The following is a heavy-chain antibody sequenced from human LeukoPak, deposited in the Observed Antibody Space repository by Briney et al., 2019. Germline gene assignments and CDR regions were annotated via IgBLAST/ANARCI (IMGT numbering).Heavy chain of an antibody. CDR2: IYYSGTT. CDR1: GGSISTTSYF. D-gene: IGHD6-13*01. V-gene: IGHV4-39*07. CDR3: ARVYSSSHNWFDT. Sequence: SETLSLTCTVSGGSISTTSYFWAWIRQPPGEGLEWIGSIYYSGTTYYNSSLKSRVSISVETSKNHFSLKMSSLTAADTAVYYCARVYSSSHNWFDTWGQGTHVTVSS. J-gene: IGHJ5*02.